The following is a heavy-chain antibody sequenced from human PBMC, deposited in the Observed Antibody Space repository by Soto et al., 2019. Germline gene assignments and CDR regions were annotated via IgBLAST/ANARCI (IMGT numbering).Heavy chain of an antibody. CDR3: ARGWSEGYSSSTSCSRDSYFDY. J-gene: IGHJ4*02. CDR1: GYTFTGYY. CDR2: INPNSGGT. Sequence: ASVKVSCKASGYTFTGYYMHWVRQAPGQGLEWMGWINPNSGGTNYAQKFQGWVTMTRDTSISTAYMELSRLRSDDTAVYYCARGWSEGYSSSTSCSRDSYFDYWGQGTLVTVSS. D-gene: IGHD2-2*01. V-gene: IGHV1-2*04.